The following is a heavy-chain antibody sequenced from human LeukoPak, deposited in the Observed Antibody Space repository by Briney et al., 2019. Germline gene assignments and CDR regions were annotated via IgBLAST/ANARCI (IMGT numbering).Heavy chain of an antibody. Sequence: SETLSLTCTVSGGSFSTFFWHWIRQPPGKGLEWLGYILDSGTTAYNPSLKRRVTMSIDTSKNQFSLNLTSVTAADTAVYFCARDPDGYKFFDYWGRGRPVTVSS. CDR1: GGSFSTFF. J-gene: IGHJ4*02. CDR2: ILDSGTT. D-gene: IGHD5-24*01. V-gene: IGHV4-59*01. CDR3: ARDPDGYKFFDY.